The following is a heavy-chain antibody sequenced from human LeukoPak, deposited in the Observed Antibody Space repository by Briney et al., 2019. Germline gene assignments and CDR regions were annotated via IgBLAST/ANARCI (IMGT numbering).Heavy chain of an antibody. V-gene: IGHV4-59*10. D-gene: IGHD3-22*01. J-gene: IGHJ4*02. CDR3: ARASYSYDISGWVPFDY. CDR2: IYTSGST. CDR1: GGSFSGYY. Sequence: SETLSLTCGVYGGSFSGYYWSWIRQPAGKGLEWIGRIYTSGSTTYNPSLKSRVTISGDTSENQFSLRLSSVTAADTAVYYCARASYSYDISGWVPFDYWGQGTLVTVSS.